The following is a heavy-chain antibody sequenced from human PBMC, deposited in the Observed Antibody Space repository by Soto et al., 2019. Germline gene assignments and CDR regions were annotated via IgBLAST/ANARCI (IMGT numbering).Heavy chain of an antibody. D-gene: IGHD2-15*01. CDR1: GYSFTSYW. V-gene: IGHV5-51*01. CDR3: ARHGRAGYCSGGSCSPGNY. CDR2: IYPGDSDT. Sequence: GESLKISCKGSGYSFTSYWIGWVRQMPGKGLEWMGIIYPGDSDTRYSPSFQGQVTISADKSISTAYLQWSSLKASDTAMYYCARHGRAGYCSGGSCSPGNYWGQGTLVTVSS. J-gene: IGHJ4*02.